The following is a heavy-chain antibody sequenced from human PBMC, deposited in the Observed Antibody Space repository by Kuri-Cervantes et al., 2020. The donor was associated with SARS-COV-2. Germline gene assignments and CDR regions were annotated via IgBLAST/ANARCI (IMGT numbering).Heavy chain of an antibody. CDR3: ARQYYDFWSGYYNGPYYFDY. CDR2: IYYSGST. CDR1: GVSVSLGTYS. D-gene: IGHD3-3*01. Sequence: LRLSCAVSGVSVSLGTYSWSWIRQPPGKGLEWIGSIYYSGSTYYNPSLKSRVTISVDTSKNQFSLKLSSVTAADTAVYYCARQYYDFWSGYYNGPYYFDYWGQGTLVTVSS. V-gene: IGHV4-30-2*03. J-gene: IGHJ4*02.